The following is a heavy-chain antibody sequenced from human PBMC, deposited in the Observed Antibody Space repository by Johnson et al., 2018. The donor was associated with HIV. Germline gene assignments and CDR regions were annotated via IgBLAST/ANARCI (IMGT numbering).Heavy chain of an antibody. CDR3: ARVRTGDSSGYHDAFDI. D-gene: IGHD3-22*01. J-gene: IGHJ3*02. CDR1: RFTPDQSD. CDR2: INWNGATP. V-gene: IGHV3-20*04. Sequence: VQSVESGGGLVQPGRSLRLSCDPSRFTPDQSDPRRSRQAPGTGLEWVSGINWNGATPGSADSVKGRVTIPRDNSKNTLYLQMSSLSAEDTAVYYCARVRTGDSSGYHDAFDIWGQGTMVIVSS.